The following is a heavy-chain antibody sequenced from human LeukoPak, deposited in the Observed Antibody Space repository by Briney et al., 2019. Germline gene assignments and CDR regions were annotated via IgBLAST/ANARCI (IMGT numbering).Heavy chain of an antibody. V-gene: IGHV3-7*01. CDR3: AKDRGYSGYDFIFDY. J-gene: IGHJ4*02. CDR1: GFTFSSYW. D-gene: IGHD5-12*01. CDR2: IKQDGSEK. Sequence: GGSLRLSCAASGFTFSSYWMSWVRQAPGKGLEWVANIKQDGSEKYYVDSVKGRFTISRDNAKSSLYLQMNSLRAEDTAVYYCAKDRGYSGYDFIFDYWGQGTLVTVSS.